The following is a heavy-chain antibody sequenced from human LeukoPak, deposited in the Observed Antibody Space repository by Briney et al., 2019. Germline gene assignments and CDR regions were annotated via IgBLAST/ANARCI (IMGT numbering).Heavy chain of an antibody. Sequence: SETLSLTCTVSGGSISSGGYYWSWIRQHPGKGLEWIGYIYYSGSTNYNPSLKSRVTISVDTSKNQFSLKLSSVTAADTAVYYCARAHPYYYDSSGYYFDYWGQGTLVTVSS. J-gene: IGHJ4*02. V-gene: IGHV4-61*08. D-gene: IGHD3-22*01. CDR2: IYYSGST. CDR3: ARAHPYYYDSSGYYFDY. CDR1: GGSISSGGYY.